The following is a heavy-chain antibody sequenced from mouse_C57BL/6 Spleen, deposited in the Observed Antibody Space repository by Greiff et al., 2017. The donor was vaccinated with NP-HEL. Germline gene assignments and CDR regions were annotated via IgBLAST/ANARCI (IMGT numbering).Heavy chain of an antibody. Sequence: VQLQQSGAELVRPGSSVKMSCKTSGYTFTSYGINWVKQRPGQGLEWIGYIYLGNGYTDYNEKFKGKATLTSDTSSSTAYMQLSSLTSEDCAIYSCARRRKTTDYAMDYWGQGTSVTVSS. J-gene: IGHJ4*01. CDR1: GYTFTSYG. CDR3: ARRRKTTDYAMDY. V-gene: IGHV1-58*01. CDR2: IYLGNGYT. D-gene: IGHD1-1*01.